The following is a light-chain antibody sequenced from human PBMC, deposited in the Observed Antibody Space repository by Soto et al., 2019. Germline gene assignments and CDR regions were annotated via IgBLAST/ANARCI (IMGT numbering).Light chain of an antibody. Sequence: QSALTQPASVSGSPGQSITISCTGTSSDVGGYNYVSWYQQHPGKAPKLMIYDVSNRPSGVSNRFSGSKSGNTASLTISGLQAEDEADDYCSSYTRSSTLVVFGGGTQLTVL. CDR1: SSDVGGYNY. CDR2: DVS. V-gene: IGLV2-14*01. CDR3: SSYTRSSTLVV. J-gene: IGLJ2*01.